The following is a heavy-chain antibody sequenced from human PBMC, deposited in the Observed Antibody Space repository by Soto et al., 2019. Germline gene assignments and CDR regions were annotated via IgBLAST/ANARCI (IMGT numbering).Heavy chain of an antibody. Sequence: PSETLSLTCAGYGGSFSGYDWTWIRQPPGTGLEWIGEINHSGSTNYNPSLKSRVTISVDTSKNQFSLKLTSVTAADTAVYYCARDKITGLFDYWGQGTLVTVSS. CDR2: INHSGST. CDR1: GGSFSGYD. D-gene: IGHD2-8*02. CDR3: ARDKITGLFDY. J-gene: IGHJ4*02. V-gene: IGHV4-34*01.